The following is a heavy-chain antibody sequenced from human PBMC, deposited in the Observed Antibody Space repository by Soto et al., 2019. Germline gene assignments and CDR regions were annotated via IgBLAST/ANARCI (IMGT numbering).Heavy chain of an antibody. CDR3: ARERELLSDY. CDR1: GDTFTNYS. CDR2: IIPMLGTA. V-gene: IGHV1-69*08. J-gene: IGHJ4*02. Sequence: QVQLVQSGAEVKKPGSSVKVSCKASGDTFTNYSISWVRQAPGQGLEWMGRIIPMLGTANYAQKSQGRVTITADESTTTAYMELSSPRSEDTAVYYCARERELLSDYWGQGTLVTVSS. D-gene: IGHD3-10*01.